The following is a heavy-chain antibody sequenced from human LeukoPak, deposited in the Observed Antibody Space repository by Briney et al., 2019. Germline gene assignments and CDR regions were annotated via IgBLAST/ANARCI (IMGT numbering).Heavy chain of an antibody. Sequence: GGSLRLSCAASGYTFSSYSMNWVRQARGKGLEWVSYISSSSSTIYYADSVKGRFTISRDNAKNSLYLQMHSLRAEDTAVYYCARDPIAPWGQGTLFTVSS. J-gene: IGHJ5*02. CDR1: GYTFSSYS. D-gene: IGHD6-13*01. CDR2: ISSSSSTI. CDR3: ARDPIAP. V-gene: IGHV3-48*01.